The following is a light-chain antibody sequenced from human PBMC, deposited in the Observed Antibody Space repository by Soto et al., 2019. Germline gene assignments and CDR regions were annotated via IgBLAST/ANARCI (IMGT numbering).Light chain of an antibody. Sequence: DVVLTQTPLSSPVTLGQPASISCRSSQSLVYNGNTYLSWLQQMPGQPPRLLIYQISNRFSGVPGRFSGSGAGTDFTLKISRVEAEDVGVYYCMQFAHFPRTFGQGTKLEI. CDR2: QIS. CDR1: QSLVYNGNTY. V-gene: IGKV2-24*01. CDR3: MQFAHFPRT. J-gene: IGKJ1*01.